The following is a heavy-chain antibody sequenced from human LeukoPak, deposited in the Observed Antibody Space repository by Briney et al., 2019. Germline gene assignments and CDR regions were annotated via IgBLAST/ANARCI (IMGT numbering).Heavy chain of an antibody. CDR1: GYTFTSYG. V-gene: IGHV1-18*01. J-gene: IGHJ4*02. CDR3: ARDVGSIRKYCSSTSCYEVDY. Sequence: ASVKVSCKAPGYTFTSYGISCVRQAPGQGLEWMGWIIAYNGNTNYAQKLQGRVTMTTDTSTSTAYMELRSMRSDDTAVYYCARDVGSIRKYCSSTSCYEVDYWGQGTLVTVSS. CDR2: IIAYNGNT. D-gene: IGHD2-2*01.